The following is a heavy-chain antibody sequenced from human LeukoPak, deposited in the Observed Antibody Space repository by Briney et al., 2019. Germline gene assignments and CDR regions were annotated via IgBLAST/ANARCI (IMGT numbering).Heavy chain of an antibody. V-gene: IGHV4-39*01. Sequence: SETLSLTCIVAGDSISSRCYRGDWIRQPPGKGMEWIGNIYNSANTHYNPSLKSRVTISVDTSKNQFSLRLSSVTAADTAVYFSAREVKTTVHRFFYYWGQGTLVTVST. CDR1: GDSISSRCYR. CDR2: IYNSANT. J-gene: IGHJ4*02. D-gene: IGHD4-17*01. CDR3: AREVKTTVHRFFYY.